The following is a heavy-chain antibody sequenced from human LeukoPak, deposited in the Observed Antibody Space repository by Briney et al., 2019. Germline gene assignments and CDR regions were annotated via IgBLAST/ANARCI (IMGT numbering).Heavy chain of an antibody. CDR1: GGTFSSYA. CDR2: IIPIFGTA. Sequence: SVKVSCKASGGTFSSYAISWVRQAPGQGLVWMGGIIPIFGTANYAQKFQGRVTITADESTSTAYMELSSLRSEDTAVYYCARDLESSSGYYVNDIWGQGTMVTVSS. J-gene: IGHJ3*02. V-gene: IGHV1-69*01. CDR3: ARDLESSSGYYVNDI. D-gene: IGHD3-22*01.